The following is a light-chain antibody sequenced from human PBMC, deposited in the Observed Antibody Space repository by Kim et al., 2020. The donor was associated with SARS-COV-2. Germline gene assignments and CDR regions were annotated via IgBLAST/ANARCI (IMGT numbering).Light chain of an antibody. V-gene: IGLV7-46*01. CDR3: LLSYSDSRV. CDR1: TGAFTSDHF. Sequence: PGGNVTLPCDASTGAFTSDHFPYWFQQKPGQAPRTLIYDTGNRHSWTPARFSGSLLGGKAALTLSAAQAEDEADYYCLLSYSDSRVFGGGTQLTVL. CDR2: DTG. J-gene: IGLJ2*01.